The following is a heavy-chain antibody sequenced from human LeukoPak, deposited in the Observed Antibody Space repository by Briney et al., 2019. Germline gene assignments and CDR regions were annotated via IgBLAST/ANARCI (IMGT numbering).Heavy chain of an antibody. CDR2: IFPADSDT. CDR3: ARQGDNWFDP. V-gene: IGHV5-51*01. Sequence: GESLKISCKGSGYTFSNHWIGWVRQMPGKGLEWMGIIFPADSDTRYSPSFQGQVTISADKSISTAYLQWSSLKASDTAMYYCARQGDNWFDPWGQGTLVTVSS. J-gene: IGHJ5*02. CDR1: GYTFSNHW.